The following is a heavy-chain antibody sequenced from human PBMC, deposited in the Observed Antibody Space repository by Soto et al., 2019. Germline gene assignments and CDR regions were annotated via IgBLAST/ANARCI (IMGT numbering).Heavy chain of an antibody. D-gene: IGHD5-18*01. V-gene: IGHV3-23*01. CDR1: GFTFSSYA. CDR2: ISGSGGST. Sequence: EVQLLESGGGLVQPGGSLRLSCAASGFTFSSYAMSWVRQAPGKGLEWVSAISGSGGSTYYADSVKGRFTISRDNSKNTLYLQMNSLRADDTAVYYCAKDLWSGDTAMVTSFWFDPWGQGTLVTVSS. CDR3: AKDLWSGDTAMVTSFWFDP. J-gene: IGHJ5*02.